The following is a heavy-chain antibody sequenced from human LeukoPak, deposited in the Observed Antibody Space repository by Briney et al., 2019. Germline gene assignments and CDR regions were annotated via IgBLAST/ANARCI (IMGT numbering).Heavy chain of an antibody. CDR2: INHSGST. CDR3: ASQSSGYSLNWFDP. CDR1: GGSISYYY. Sequence: SETLSLTCTVSGGSISYYYWSWIRQPPGKGLEWIGEINHSGSTNYNPSLKSRVTISVDTSKNQFSLKLSSVTAADTAVYYCASQSSGYSLNWFDPWGQGTLVTVSS. D-gene: IGHD3-22*01. J-gene: IGHJ5*02. V-gene: IGHV4-34*01.